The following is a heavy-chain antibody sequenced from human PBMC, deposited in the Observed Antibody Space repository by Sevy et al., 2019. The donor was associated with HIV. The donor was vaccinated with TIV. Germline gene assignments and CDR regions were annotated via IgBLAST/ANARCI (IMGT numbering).Heavy chain of an antibody. CDR1: GFTFSNYW. CDR2: ISTGSTTI. D-gene: IGHD3-16*01. Sequence: GGSLRLSCAASGFTFSNYWMSWVRQAPGKGLEWISYISTGSTTIYYADSVKGRFTVSRDNARSSLFLQMNSLRDEDTAVYYCAIDPRDGGDYWGQGTLVTVSS. V-gene: IGHV3-48*02. CDR3: AIDPRDGGDY. J-gene: IGHJ4*02.